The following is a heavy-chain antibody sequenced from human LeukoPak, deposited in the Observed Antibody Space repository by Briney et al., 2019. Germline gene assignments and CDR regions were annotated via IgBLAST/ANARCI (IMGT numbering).Heavy chain of an antibody. D-gene: IGHD1-26*01. Sequence: GASVKVSCKASGGTFSSYAISWVRQAPGQGLEWMGGIIPIFGTANYAQKFQGRVTITADESTSTAYMELSSLRSEDTAVYYCARAGELHGPNTYWYFDLWGRGTLVTVSS. CDR3: ARAGELHGPNTYWYFDL. CDR2: IIPIFGTA. CDR1: GGTFSSYA. V-gene: IGHV1-69*13. J-gene: IGHJ2*01.